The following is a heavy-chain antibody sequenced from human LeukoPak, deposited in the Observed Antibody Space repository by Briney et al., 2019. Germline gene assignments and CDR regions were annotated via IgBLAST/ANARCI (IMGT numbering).Heavy chain of an antibody. D-gene: IGHD5-18*01. CDR1: GGSISSGSYY. Sequence: SETLSLTCTVSGGSISSGSYYWSWIRQPAGKGLEWIGRIYTSGTTNYNPSLKSRVAISVDTSKNQFSLKLSSVTAADTAVYYCARTQNTAMVSMDVWGKGTTVTISS. J-gene: IGHJ6*03. CDR3: ARTQNTAMVSMDV. CDR2: IYTSGTT. V-gene: IGHV4-61*02.